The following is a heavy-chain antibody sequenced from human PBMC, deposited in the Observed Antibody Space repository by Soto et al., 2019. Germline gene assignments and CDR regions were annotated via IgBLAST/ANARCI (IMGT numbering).Heavy chain of an antibody. Sequence: LSLTCTVSGGSVSSASCFWSWIRQPPGKGLEWIGYIYYSGTTNYNPTLKSRVIISVDTSKNHFSLKLTSVTAAGTAVYYCARVTIADDAFDIWGQGTMVTVSS. CDR2: IYYSGTT. D-gene: IGHD2-15*01. V-gene: IGHV4-61*03. CDR1: GGSVSSASCF. CDR3: ARVTIADDAFDI. J-gene: IGHJ3*02.